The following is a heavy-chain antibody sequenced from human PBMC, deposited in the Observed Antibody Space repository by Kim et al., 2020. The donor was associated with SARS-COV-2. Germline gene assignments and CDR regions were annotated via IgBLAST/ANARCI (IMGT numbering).Heavy chain of an antibody. CDR2: INIADGNT. CDR3: ARGGPFSGSGSPFDF. Sequence: ASVKVSCKASGYIFSKNGMDWVRQAPGQSLEWMGWINIADGNTEYSEKFYDRLTITRDTSASASYLELSSLTSEDTAVYYCARGGPFSGSGSPFDFLGQG. J-gene: IGHJ4*02. CDR1: GYIFSKNG. V-gene: IGHV1-3*04. D-gene: IGHD3-10*01.